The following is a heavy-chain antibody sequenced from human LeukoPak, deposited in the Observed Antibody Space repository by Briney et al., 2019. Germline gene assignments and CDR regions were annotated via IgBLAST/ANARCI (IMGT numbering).Heavy chain of an antibody. V-gene: IGHV1-69*05. CDR2: IIPIFGTA. D-gene: IGHD3-3*01. CDR3: ARVSRFYYYMDV. CDR1: GGPFSSYA. J-gene: IGHJ6*03. Sequence: SVKVSCKASGGPFSSYAISWVRQAPGQGLEWMGRIIPIFGTANYAQKFQGRVTITTDESTSTAYMELSSLRSEDTAVYYCARVSRFYYYMDVWGKGTTVTVSS.